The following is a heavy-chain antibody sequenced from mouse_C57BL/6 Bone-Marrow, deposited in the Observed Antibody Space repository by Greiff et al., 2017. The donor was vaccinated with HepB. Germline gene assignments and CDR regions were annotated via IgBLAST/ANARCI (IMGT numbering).Heavy chain of an antibody. D-gene: IGHD2-5*01. CDR1: GFTFSSYA. V-gene: IGHV5-4*01. Sequence: EVKLMESGGGLVKPGGSLKLSCAASGFTFSSYAMSWVRQTPEKRLEWVATISDGGSYTYYPDNVKGRFTISRDNAKNNLYLQMSHLKSEDTAMYYCARDLYYSNYHYAMDYWGQGTSVTVSS. CDR3: ARDLYYSNYHYAMDY. J-gene: IGHJ4*01. CDR2: ISDGGSYT.